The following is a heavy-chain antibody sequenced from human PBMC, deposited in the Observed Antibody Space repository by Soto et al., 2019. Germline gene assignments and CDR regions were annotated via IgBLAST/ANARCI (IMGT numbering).Heavy chain of an antibody. V-gene: IGHV3-23*01. Sequence: EVQLLESGGGLVQPGGSLRLSCAASGFTFSSYAMSWVRQAPGKGLEWVSAISGSGGSTYYADSVKGRFTISRDNSKNTLYLQMNSLRAEDTAVYYCAKSNYYDSSGSSYYYYYGMDVWGQGTTVTVSS. CDR1: GFTFSSYA. CDR3: AKSNYYDSSGSSYYYYYGMDV. CDR2: ISGSGGST. J-gene: IGHJ6*02. D-gene: IGHD3-22*01.